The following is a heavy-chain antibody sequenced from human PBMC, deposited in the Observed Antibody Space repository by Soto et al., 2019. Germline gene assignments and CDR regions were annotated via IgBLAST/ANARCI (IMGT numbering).Heavy chain of an antibody. CDR3: ARGLSILLFDY. V-gene: IGHV3-30*03. CDR1: GFTFSSYG. Sequence: GGSLRLSCAASGFTFSSYGMHWVRQAPGKGLEWVAVISYDGSNKYYADSVKGRLTISRDNSKNTLYLQMNSLRAEDTAVYYCARGLSILLFDYWGQGTLVTVSS. CDR2: ISYDGSNK. D-gene: IGHD2-2*01. J-gene: IGHJ4*02.